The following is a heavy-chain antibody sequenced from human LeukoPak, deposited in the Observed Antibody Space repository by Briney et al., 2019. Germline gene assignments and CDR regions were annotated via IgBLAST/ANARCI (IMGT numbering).Heavy chain of an antibody. CDR3: ARAVPGSGSYTDTVDY. CDR2: ISSSSSYI. J-gene: IGHJ4*02. D-gene: IGHD3-10*01. Sequence: GGSLRLSCAASGFTFSTYNMNWVRQAPGRGLGGGSSISSSSSYIYYADSVKGRFTISRDNAKNSLYLQMISLRAEDTAVYYCARAVPGSGSYTDTVDYWGQGTLVTVSS. CDR1: GFTFSTYN. V-gene: IGHV3-21*01.